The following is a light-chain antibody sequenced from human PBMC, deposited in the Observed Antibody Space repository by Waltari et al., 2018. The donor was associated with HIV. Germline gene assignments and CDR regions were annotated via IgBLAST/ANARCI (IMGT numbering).Light chain of an antibody. V-gene: IGLV1-44*01. CDR3: AAGDDSLNGWV. CDR2: GNN. CDR1: SPHIGRNT. Sequence: QSVLNQPPPASGTPGQTVTIPCSGSSPHIGRNTVNSYQLLPRTAPKLLIYGNNPRPAVVPDRFSGSKSGTSASRAISGLQSEDEADYYCAAGDDSLNGWVFGGGTKLTVL. J-gene: IGLJ3*02.